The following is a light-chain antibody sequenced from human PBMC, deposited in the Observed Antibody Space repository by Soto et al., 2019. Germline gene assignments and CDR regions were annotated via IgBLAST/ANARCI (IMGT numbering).Light chain of an antibody. CDR3: QHYGSSLFT. V-gene: IGKV3-20*01. Sequence: EIVLTQSPGTLSLSPGERATLSCRASQTLTNNYLGWYQQKPGQAPRLLIYDVSSRATGIPDRFSGSGSGTDFTLTISRLEPEDFAVYYCQHYGSSLFTFGPGTKVDIK. CDR2: DVS. CDR1: QTLTNNY. J-gene: IGKJ3*01.